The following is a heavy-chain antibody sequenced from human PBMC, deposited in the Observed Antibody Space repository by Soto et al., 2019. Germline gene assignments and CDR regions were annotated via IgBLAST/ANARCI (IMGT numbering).Heavy chain of an antibody. CDR2: ISYDGSNK. CDR1: GFTFSSYG. J-gene: IGHJ4*02. Sequence: QVQLVESGGGVVQPGRSLRLSCAASGFTFSSYGMHWVRQAPGKGLEWVAVISYDGSNKYYADSVKGRFTISRDNSKNTLYLQMNSLRAEDTAVYYCATLPYQGSGSSTDYWGQGTLVTVSS. CDR3: ATLPYQGSGSSTDY. D-gene: IGHD3-10*01. V-gene: IGHV3-30*03.